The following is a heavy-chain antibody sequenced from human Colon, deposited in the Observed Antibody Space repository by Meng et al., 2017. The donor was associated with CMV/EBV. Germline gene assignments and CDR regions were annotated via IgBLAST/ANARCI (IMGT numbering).Heavy chain of an antibody. CDR3: ARDRKRDAYYVFWSGFSVFDY. CDR2: ISGSGDSK. V-gene: IGHV3-48*03. D-gene: IGHD3-3*01. CDR1: DFRFSSYE. Sequence: GESLKISCTAFDFRFSSYEMNWVRQAPGKGLEWISYISGSGDSKYYAESVRGRFIISRDNAKNSLYLQMDSLTAEDTAVYHCARDRKRDAYYVFWSGFSVFDYWGQGTLVTVSS. J-gene: IGHJ4*02.